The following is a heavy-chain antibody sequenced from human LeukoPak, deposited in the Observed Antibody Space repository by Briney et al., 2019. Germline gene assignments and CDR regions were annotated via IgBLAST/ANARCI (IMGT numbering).Heavy chain of an antibody. CDR3: ARGLVAAAGPSYYYYYYYMDV. Sequence: SETLSLTFAVYGGSFNDYYWTWIRQSPGKGLEWIGEINHSGSTNYNPSLKSRVTISVDTSKNQFSLKLSSVTAADTAVYYCARGLVAAAGPSYYYYYYYMDVWGKGTTVTVSS. J-gene: IGHJ6*03. CDR2: INHSGST. V-gene: IGHV4-34*01. D-gene: IGHD6-13*01. CDR1: GGSFNDYY.